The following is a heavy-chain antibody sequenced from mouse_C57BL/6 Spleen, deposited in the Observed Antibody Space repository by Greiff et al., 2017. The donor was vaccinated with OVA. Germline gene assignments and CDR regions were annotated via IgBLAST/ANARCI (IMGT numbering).Heavy chain of an antibody. CDR1: GFTFSSYA. D-gene: IGHD1-1*01. V-gene: IGHV5-4*01. J-gene: IGHJ4*01. CDR2: ISDGGSYT. CDR3: ARVYYYGSSSYYAMDY. Sequence: EAHLVESGGGLVKPGGSLKLSCAASGFTFSSYAMSWVRQTPEKRLEWVATISDGGSYTYYPANVKGRFTISRDNAKNNLYLQMSHLKSEDTAMYYCARVYYYGSSSYYAMDYWGQGTSVTVSS.